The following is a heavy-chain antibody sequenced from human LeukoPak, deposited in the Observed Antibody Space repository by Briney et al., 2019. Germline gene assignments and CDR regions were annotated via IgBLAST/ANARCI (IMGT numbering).Heavy chain of an antibody. CDR1: GYSFTSYW. Sequence: RGESLQISCKGSGYSFTSYWIGWVRQLPGKGLEGMGIIYPGDSDTRYSPSFQGQVTISADTSISTAYLQWSSLKASDTAMYYCARSSSPGGIAAAGTSGFDPWGQGTLVTVSS. V-gene: IGHV5-51*01. J-gene: IGHJ5*02. D-gene: IGHD6-13*01. CDR3: ARSSSPGGIAAAGTSGFDP. CDR2: IYPGDSDT.